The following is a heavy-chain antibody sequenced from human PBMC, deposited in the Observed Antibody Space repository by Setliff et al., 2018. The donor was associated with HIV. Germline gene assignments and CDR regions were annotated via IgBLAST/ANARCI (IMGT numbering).Heavy chain of an antibody. Sequence: NPSETLSLTCAVSGYSISSGYYWGWIRQPPGKGLQWIGSIFHSGSTYYNPSLQSRVSISMDASKNKFSLKVTSVTSADTAVYYCAKGAGFYGDYTFDYWGQGNLVTVSS. D-gene: IGHD4-17*01. CDR1: GYSISSGYY. CDR2: IFHSGST. CDR3: AKGAGFYGDYTFDY. V-gene: IGHV4-38-2*01. J-gene: IGHJ4*02.